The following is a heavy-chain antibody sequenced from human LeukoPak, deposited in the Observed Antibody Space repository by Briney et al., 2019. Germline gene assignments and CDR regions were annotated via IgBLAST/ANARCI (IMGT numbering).Heavy chain of an antibody. CDR2: ISGSGGST. J-gene: IGHJ4*02. CDR3: ARRMAAALLDY. D-gene: IGHD2-2*02. CDR1: GFTFSDYY. V-gene: IGHV3-23*01. Sequence: GGSLRLSCAASGFTFSDYYMSWVPQAPGKGLEWVSAISGSGGSTYYADSVKGRFTISRDNSKNTLYLQMNSLRAEDTAVYYCARRMAAALLDYWGQGTLVTVSS.